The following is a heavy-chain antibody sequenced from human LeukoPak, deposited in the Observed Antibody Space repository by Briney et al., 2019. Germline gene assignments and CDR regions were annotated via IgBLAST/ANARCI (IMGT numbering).Heavy chain of an antibody. Sequence: PGGSLRLSCAASGFTFSSYAMHWVRQAPGKGLEWVAVISYDGSNKYYADSVKGRFTISRDNSKNTLYLQMNSLRGGDTAVYYCARGSAVGASYYFDYWGQGTLVTVSS. CDR1: GFTFSSYA. D-gene: IGHD1-26*01. V-gene: IGHV3-30-3*01. J-gene: IGHJ4*02. CDR2: ISYDGSNK. CDR3: ARGSAVGASYYFDY.